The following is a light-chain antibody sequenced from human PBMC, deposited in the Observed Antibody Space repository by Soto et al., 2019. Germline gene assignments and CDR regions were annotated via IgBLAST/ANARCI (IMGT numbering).Light chain of an antibody. Sequence: QSVLTQPASVSGSPGQSITISCTGTSSDVGSYNLVSWYQQHPGKAPKLMIYEGSKRPSGVSNRFSGSKSGNTASLTISGLQAEAEADYYCCSYAGSSTSVFGGGTKLTVL. CDR3: CSYAGSSTSV. CDR1: SSDVGSYNL. CDR2: EGS. V-gene: IGLV2-23*01. J-gene: IGLJ2*01.